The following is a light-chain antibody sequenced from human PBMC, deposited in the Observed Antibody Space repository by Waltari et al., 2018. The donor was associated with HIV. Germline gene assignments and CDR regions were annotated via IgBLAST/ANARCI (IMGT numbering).Light chain of an antibody. CDR3: QQYGTSPRT. Sequence: ETVLTQSAGTLSLFPGERARLSCRASQSVNSNYLACYQQKPGQAPRLLIYGASSRATGIPNRFSGSGSGTDFTLTVSRLEPEDSAVYYCQQYGTSPRTFGRGTKVEI. V-gene: IGKV3-20*01. CDR1: QSVNSNY. J-gene: IGKJ1*01. CDR2: GAS.